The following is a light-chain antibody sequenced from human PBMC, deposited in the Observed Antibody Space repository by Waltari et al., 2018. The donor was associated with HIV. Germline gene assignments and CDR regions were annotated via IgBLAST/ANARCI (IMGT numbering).Light chain of an antibody. J-gene: IGLJ2*01. CDR3: QTWGTGIQV. Sequence: QVVLTQPPSASASLGASVKLTCTLSSGHPNYVIAWPPQQTKKCPQFLMKLNSDGPHSKGDGIPGRFSGSSSGAERYLTISSLQSEDEGDYVCQTWGTGIQVFGGGTRLTVL. CDR2: LNSDGPH. V-gene: IGLV4-69*01. CDR1: SGHPNYV.